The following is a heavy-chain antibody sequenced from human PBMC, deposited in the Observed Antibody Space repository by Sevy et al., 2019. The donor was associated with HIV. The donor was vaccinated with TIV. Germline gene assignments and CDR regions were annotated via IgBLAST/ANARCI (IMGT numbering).Heavy chain of an antibody. D-gene: IGHD3-22*01. V-gene: IGHV4-61*01. J-gene: IGHJ6*02. Sequence: SETLSLTCTVSGGSVSSGSYYWSWIRQPPGKGLEWIGYIYYSGSTNYNPSLKSRVTISVDKSKNQFSLKLSSVTAADTAVYYCARDVSYDSSGYYYAPYGMDVWGQGTTVTVSS. CDR1: GGSVSSGSYY. CDR3: ARDVSYDSSGYYYAPYGMDV. CDR2: IYYSGST.